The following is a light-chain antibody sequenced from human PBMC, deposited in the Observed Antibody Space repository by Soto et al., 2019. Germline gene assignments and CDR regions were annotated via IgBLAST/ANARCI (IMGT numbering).Light chain of an antibody. CDR1: QSVGDN. Sequence: VMTQSPATLSVSPGERVTLSCRSSQSVGDNLAWFQQKPGQGPKLLIYGASTSATGIPVRFSGSGSETDFTLTITSLRSEDSAVDRCQHYNNWPITDGKGIRLE. CDR2: GAS. V-gene: IGKV3-15*01. CDR3: QHYNNWPIT. J-gene: IGKJ5*01.